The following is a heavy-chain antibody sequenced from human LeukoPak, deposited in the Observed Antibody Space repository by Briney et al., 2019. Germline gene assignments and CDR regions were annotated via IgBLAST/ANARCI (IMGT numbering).Heavy chain of an antibody. V-gene: IGHV3-74*01. J-gene: IGHJ4*02. CDR3: ARDICSGIGCYPRAPFDY. CDR1: GFTFSRYW. CDR2: MNSDGSNT. D-gene: IGHD2-15*01. Sequence: GGSLRLSCAASGFTFSRYWMHWVRQAPGEGLVWVSRMNSDGSNTNYADSVKGRFTISRDNAKNTLYLQMDSLRADDTAVYYCARDICSGIGCYPRAPFDYWGQGTLVTVSS.